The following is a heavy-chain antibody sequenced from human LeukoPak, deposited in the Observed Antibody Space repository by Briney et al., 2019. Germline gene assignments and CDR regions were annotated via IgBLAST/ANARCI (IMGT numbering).Heavy chain of an antibody. D-gene: IGHD3-10*01. V-gene: IGHV3-9*01. J-gene: IGHJ3*02. Sequence: GGSLRLSCAASGFTFDDYAMHWVRQAPGKGLEWVSGISWNSGSIGYADSVKGRFTISRDNSKNTLYLQMNSLRAEDTAVYYCAKDLRWFGELLYYAFDIWGQGTMVTVSS. CDR2: ISWNSGSI. CDR1: GFTFDDYA. CDR3: AKDLRWFGELLYYAFDI.